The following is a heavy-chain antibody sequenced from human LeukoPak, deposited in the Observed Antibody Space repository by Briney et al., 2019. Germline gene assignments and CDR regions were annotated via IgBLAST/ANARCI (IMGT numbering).Heavy chain of an antibody. Sequence: PSETLSLTCTVSGGSISSSSYYWGWIRQPPGKGLEWIGSIYYSGSTYYNPSLKSRVTISVDTSKNQFSLKLSSVTAADTAVYYCATQLLGYYYYGMDVWGQGTTVTVSS. CDR1: GGSISSSSYY. CDR3: ATQLLGYYYYGMDV. J-gene: IGHJ6*02. CDR2: IYYSGST. D-gene: IGHD2-2*01. V-gene: IGHV4-39*07.